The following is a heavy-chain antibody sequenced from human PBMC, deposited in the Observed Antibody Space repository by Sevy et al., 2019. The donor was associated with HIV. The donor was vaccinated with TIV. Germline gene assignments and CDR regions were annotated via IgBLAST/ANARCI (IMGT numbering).Heavy chain of an antibody. CDR3: AKDLSREGGISRYYGSGSYYPYYYYGMDV. CDR2: ISYDGSNK. J-gene: IGHJ6*02. V-gene: IGHV3-30*18. Sequence: GGSLRLSCAASGFTFSSYGMHWVRQAPGKGLEWVAVISYDGSNKYYADSVKGRFTISRDNSKNTLYLQMNSLRAEDMAVYYCAKDLSREGGISRYYGSGSYYPYYYYGMDVWGQGTTVTVSS. D-gene: IGHD3-10*01. CDR1: GFTFSSYG.